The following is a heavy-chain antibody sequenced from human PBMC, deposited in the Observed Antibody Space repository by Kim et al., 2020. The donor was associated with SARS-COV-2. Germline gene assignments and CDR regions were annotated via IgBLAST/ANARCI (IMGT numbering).Heavy chain of an antibody. Sequence: SETLSLTCTVSGYSVRRDDFHWTWIRQHPGKGLEWIGYIYYSGISYYNPSLKSRPTISVDTSKNQFSLRLTFVTAEDTAVYYCARGRPLVEVATFLSVDVPRPEYHLDCGGQGTLVTVST. V-gene: IGHV4-31*03. D-gene: IGHD5-12*01. CDR1: GYSVRRDDFH. CDR3: ARGRPLVEVATFLSVDVPRPEYHLDC. J-gene: IGHJ4*02. CDR2: IYYSGIS.